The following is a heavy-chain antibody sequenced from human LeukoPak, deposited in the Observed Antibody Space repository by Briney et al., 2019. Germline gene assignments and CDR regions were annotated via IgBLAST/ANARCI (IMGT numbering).Heavy chain of an antibody. CDR2: ISWNSGSI. D-gene: IGHD3-22*01. Sequence: GGSLRLSCVASGFTLSGYWMHWVRQAPGKGLEWVSGISWNSGSIGYADSVKGRFTISRDNSKNTLYLQMNSLRAEDTAVYYCAKAFRPMIVVIPSDYWGQGTLVTVSS. CDR3: AKAFRPMIVVIPSDY. V-gene: IGHV3-9*01. CDR1: GFTLSGYW. J-gene: IGHJ4*02.